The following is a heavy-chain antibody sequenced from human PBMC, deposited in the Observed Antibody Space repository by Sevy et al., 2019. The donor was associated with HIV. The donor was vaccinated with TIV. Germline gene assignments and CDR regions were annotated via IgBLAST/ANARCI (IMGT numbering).Heavy chain of an antibody. V-gene: IGHV3-11*04. CDR1: GFTFSDYY. Sequence: GGSLRLSCAASGFTFSDYYMSWIRQAPGKGLEWVSYISNSGGTTYYADSVKGRFTISMDNAKNSLYLQMNSLRAEDPAVYYCARITGRRFDYWGQGTLVTVSS. CDR2: ISNSGGTT. CDR3: ARITGRRFDY. J-gene: IGHJ4*02.